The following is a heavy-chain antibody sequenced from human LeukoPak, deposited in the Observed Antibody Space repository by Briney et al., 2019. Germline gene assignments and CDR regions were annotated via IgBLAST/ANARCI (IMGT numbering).Heavy chain of an antibody. CDR2: IIPILGIA. V-gene: IGHV1-69*04. Sequence: SVKVSCKASGGTFSSYAISWVRQAPGQGLEWMGRIIPILGIANYAQKLQGRVTITADKSTSTAYMELSSLRSEDTAVYYCATRRSYYYDRPFDYWGQGTLVTVSS. CDR1: GGTFSSYA. CDR3: ATRRSYYYDRPFDY. J-gene: IGHJ4*02. D-gene: IGHD3-22*01.